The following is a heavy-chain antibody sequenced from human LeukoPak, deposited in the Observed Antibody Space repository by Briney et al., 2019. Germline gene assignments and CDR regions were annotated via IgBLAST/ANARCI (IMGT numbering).Heavy chain of an antibody. J-gene: IGHJ4*02. CDR1: GFTFSTYA. D-gene: IGHD1-26*01. CDR2: ISGSGAST. Sequence: GGSLRLSCAASGFTFSTYAMSWVRQAPGEGLEWVSSISGSGASTYYADSVKGRFTISRDNSKNTLYLQMNNLRAEDTAVYYCASRPPSETYFAVFDYWGQGTLVTVSS. V-gene: IGHV3-23*01. CDR3: ASRPPSETYFAVFDY.